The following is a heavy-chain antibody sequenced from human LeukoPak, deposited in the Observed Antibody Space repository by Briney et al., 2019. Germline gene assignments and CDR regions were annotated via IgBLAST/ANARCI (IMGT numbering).Heavy chain of an antibody. CDR3: ARGLGGYDYYYYMDV. V-gene: IGHV1-69*05. CDR1: GGTFSSYA. J-gene: IGHJ6*03. D-gene: IGHD3-16*01. Sequence: SVKVSCKASGGTFSSYAISWVRQAPGQGLEWMGRIIPIFGTANYAQKFQGRVTITTAESTSTAYMELSSLRSEDTAVYYCARGLGGYDYYYYMDVWGKGTTVTVSS. CDR2: IIPIFGTA.